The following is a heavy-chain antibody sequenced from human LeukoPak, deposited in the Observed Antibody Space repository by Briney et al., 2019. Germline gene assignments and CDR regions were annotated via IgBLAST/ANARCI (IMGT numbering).Heavy chain of an antibody. CDR3: ARDKWVVVPRSGAFDI. D-gene: IGHD3-22*01. V-gene: IGHV1-46*01. Sequence: ASVKVSCKASGYTFTGYYIHWVRQAPGQGLEWMGIINPSGGSTSYAQKFQGRVTITADKSTSTAYMELSSLRSEDTAVYYCARDKWVVVPRSGAFDIWGQGTMVTVSS. CDR2: INPSGGST. J-gene: IGHJ3*02. CDR1: GYTFTGYY.